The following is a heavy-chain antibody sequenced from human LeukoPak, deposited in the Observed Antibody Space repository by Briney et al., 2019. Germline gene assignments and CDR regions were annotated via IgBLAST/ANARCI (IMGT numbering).Heavy chain of an antibody. CDR3: ARGADCGDYYFDY. CDR2: INAGNGNT. D-gene: IGHD4-17*01. J-gene: IGHJ4*02. CDR1: GYTFTSYA. V-gene: IGHV1-3*01. Sequence: ASVKVSCKASGYTFTSYAMHWVRQAPGQRLEWMGWINAGNGNTKYSQKFQGRVTITRDTSASTAYMELSSLRSEDTAVYYCARGADCGDYYFDYWGQGTLVTVSS.